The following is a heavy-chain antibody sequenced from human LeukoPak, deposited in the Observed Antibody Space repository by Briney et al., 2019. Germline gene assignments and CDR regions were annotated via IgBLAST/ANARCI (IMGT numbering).Heavy chain of an antibody. Sequence: PSETLSLTCTVSGGSISSYYWSWIRQPPGKGLEWIGYIYYSGSTNYNPSLKSRVTISVDTSKNQFSLTLSSVTAADTAVYYCARTDYYDSSGYFDYWGQGTLVTVSS. J-gene: IGHJ4*02. V-gene: IGHV4-59*01. CDR3: ARTDYYDSSGYFDY. CDR2: IYYSGST. D-gene: IGHD3-22*01. CDR1: GGSISSYY.